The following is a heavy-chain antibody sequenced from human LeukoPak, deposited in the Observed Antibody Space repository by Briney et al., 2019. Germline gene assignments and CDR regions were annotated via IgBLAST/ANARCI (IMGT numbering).Heavy chain of an antibody. V-gene: IGHV4-34*01. CDR3: ARGRTRLSWLDP. CDR2: INQNAGT. J-gene: IGHJ5*02. D-gene: IGHD6-6*01. CDR1: GGSIRGYY. Sequence: SETLSLTCAVSGGSIRGYYWSWVRQSPGKGLEWIGDINQNAGTDYNPSLKSRVTMSIDSSKNQISLNVTAATAANTAIYYCARGRTRLSWLDPWGQGTLVTVSS.